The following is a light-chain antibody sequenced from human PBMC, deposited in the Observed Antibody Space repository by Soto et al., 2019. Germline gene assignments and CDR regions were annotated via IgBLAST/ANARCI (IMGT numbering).Light chain of an antibody. J-gene: IGKJ1*01. CDR3: QQSGSSSGWT. V-gene: IGKV3-20*01. CDR1: QSVSSSY. CDR2: GAS. Sequence: EIVLTHSPGTLSLSPGDRATLSCRASQSVSSSYLAWYQQRPGQAPRLLIYGASSRATGIPDRFSGSGSGIDFTLTISRLEPEDFAVYYCQQSGSSSGWTFGQGTKV.